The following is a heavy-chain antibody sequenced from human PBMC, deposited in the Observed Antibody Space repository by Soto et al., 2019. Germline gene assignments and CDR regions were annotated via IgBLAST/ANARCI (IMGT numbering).Heavy chain of an antibody. CDR1: GGSVSSNNNY. CDR3: ARRSGYNFYYNYYGMDV. D-gene: IGHD3-22*01. J-gene: IGHJ6*02. Sequence: SETLSLTCTVSGGSVSSNNNYWVWIRQPPGKGLEWIGAIYYSGTTYYNPSLKSRVIISVDTSKNQFSLKLSSVTAADTALYYCARRSGYNFYYNYYGMDVWGQGTTVS. V-gene: IGHV4-39*01. CDR2: IYYSGTT.